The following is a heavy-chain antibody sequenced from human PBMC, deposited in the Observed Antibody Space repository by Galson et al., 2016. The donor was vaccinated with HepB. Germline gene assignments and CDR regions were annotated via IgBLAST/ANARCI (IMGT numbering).Heavy chain of an antibody. V-gene: IGHV3-15*01. CDR1: GFAFDDAW. Sequence: SLRLSCASSGFAFDDAWMTWVRQAPGRGLEYVGLIKTKFQSGATDYAAPVKGRFTISRDDSKNMVYLQMNRLITEDTAVYYCFTRLVWGPGTLVTVSS. CDR2: IKTKFQSGAT. CDR3: FTRLV. J-gene: IGHJ4*02. D-gene: IGHD6-19*01.